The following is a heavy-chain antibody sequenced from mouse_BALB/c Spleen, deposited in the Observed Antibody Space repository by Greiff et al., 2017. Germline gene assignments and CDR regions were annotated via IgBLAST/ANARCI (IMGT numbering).Heavy chain of an antibody. CDR1: GFTFTDYY. V-gene: IGHV7-3*02. CDR3: ARDTDYCAMDY. Sequence: EVKLLESGGGLVQPGGSLRLSCATSGFTFTDYYMSWVRQPPGKALEWLGFIRNKANGSTTEYSSSVKGRFTISGDNSQSILYLQMNTLRAEDSATYYCARDTDYCAMDYWGQGTSVTVSS. J-gene: IGHJ4*01. CDR2: IRNKANGSTT.